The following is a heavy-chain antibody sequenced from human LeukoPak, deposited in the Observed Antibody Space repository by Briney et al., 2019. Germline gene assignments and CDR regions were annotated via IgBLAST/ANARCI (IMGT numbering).Heavy chain of an antibody. Sequence: PGGSLRLSCAASGLTFSSYEMNWVRQAPGKGLEWVSYISSSGSTIYYGDSVKGRFVISRDNTKNSLYLQMNSLRAEDTAVYYCARDSIVSGEFDYWGQGTLVTVSS. V-gene: IGHV3-48*03. CDR1: GLTFSSYE. D-gene: IGHD1-26*01. J-gene: IGHJ4*02. CDR2: ISSSGSTI. CDR3: ARDSIVSGEFDY.